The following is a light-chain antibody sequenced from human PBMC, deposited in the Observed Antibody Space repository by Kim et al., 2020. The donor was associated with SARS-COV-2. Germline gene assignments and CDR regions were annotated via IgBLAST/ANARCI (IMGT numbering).Light chain of an antibody. CDR3: AAWDDGLNVWV. Sequence: QSVLTQPPSASGTPGQTVIISCSGSTSSIGNNIVNWYQQFPGAAPSLLIYENNRRPSGVPDRFSGSKSGAPASLAISGLQSEDEAAYSCAAWDDGLNVWVFGGGTQLTVL. CDR2: ENN. J-gene: IGLJ3*02. CDR1: TSSIGNNI. V-gene: IGLV1-44*01.